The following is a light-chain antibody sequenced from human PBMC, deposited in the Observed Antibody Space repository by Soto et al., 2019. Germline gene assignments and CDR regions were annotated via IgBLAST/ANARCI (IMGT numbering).Light chain of an antibody. CDR3: MQGTHWPIT. CDR2: KVS. J-gene: IGKJ5*01. V-gene: IGKV2-30*02. CDR1: QSLVHSDGIAY. Sequence: DVVMTQSPLSLPVTLGQPASISCRSNQSLVHSDGIAYFSWFQQRPGRSPRRLIYKVSNRDSGVQARFSGSGSGTDVALKISRVEAEDVGVYYFMQGTHWPITFGQGTRLEIK.